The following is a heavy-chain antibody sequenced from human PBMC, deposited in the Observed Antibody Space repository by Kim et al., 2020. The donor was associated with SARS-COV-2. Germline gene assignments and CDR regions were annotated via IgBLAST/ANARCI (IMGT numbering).Heavy chain of an antibody. CDR2: ISVYNGNT. CDR1: GYTFTSYG. D-gene: IGHD1-1*01. CDR3: ARGALERRQDLAFDI. Sequence: ASVKVSCKASGYTFTSYGISWVRQAPGQGLEWMGWISVYNGNTNYAQKLQGRVTMTTDTSTSTAYMELRSLRSDDTAVYYCARGALERRQDLAFDIWGQGTMVTVSS. J-gene: IGHJ3*02. V-gene: IGHV1-18*01.